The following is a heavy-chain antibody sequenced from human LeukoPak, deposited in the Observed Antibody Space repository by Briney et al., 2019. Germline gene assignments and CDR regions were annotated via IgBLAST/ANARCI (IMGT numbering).Heavy chain of an antibody. J-gene: IGHJ4*02. CDR1: GFTFDDHP. Sequence: GGSLRLSCAASGFTFDDHPMHWARQAPGKGLECVSGICWNRGSIGYADSVKGRFTISRDNAKNSLYLQMNSLRAEDTALYYCAKGFVSLPLYYYDSSGYYDYWGQGTLVTVSS. CDR2: ICWNRGSI. D-gene: IGHD3-22*01. V-gene: IGHV3-9*01. CDR3: AKGFVSLPLYYYDSSGYYDY.